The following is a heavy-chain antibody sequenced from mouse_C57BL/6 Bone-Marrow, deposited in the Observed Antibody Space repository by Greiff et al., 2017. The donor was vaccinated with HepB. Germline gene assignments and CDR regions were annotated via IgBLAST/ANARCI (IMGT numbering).Heavy chain of an antibody. CDR3: ARDRNCYGSRGFAY. J-gene: IGHJ3*01. CDR2: ISDGGSYT. V-gene: IGHV5-4*01. D-gene: IGHD1-1*01. Sequence: EVKLVESGGGLVKPGGSLKLSCAASGFTFSSYAMSWVRQTPEKRLEWVATISDGGSYTYYPDNVKGRFTISRDNAKNNLYLQMSQLKSEDTAMYYCARDRNCYGSRGFAYWGQGTLVTVSA. CDR1: GFTFSSYA.